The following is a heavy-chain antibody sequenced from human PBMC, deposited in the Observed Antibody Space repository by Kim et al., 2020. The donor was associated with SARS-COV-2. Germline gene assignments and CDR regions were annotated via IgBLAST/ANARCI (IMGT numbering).Heavy chain of an antibody. CDR2: IYPGDSDT. V-gene: IGHV5-51*01. CDR1: GYSFTSYW. D-gene: IGHD2-2*01. Sequence: GESLKISCKGSGYSFTSYWIGWVRQMPGKGLEWMGIIYPGDSDTRYSPSFQGQVTISADKSISTAYLQWSSLKASDTAMYYCARKLGYCSSTSFYSWFDPWGEGTLVTVSS. J-gene: IGHJ5*02. CDR3: ARKLGYCSSTSFYSWFDP.